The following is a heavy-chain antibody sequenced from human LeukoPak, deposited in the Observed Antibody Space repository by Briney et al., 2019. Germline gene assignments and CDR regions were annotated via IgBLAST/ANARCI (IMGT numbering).Heavy chain of an antibody. CDR2: IYYSGST. D-gene: IGHD1-26*01. J-gene: IGHJ4*02. V-gene: IGHV4-59*08. Sequence: PSETLSLTCTVSGGSISSYYWSWIRQPPGKGLEWIGYIYYSGSTNYNPSLKSRVTISVDTSKNQSSLKLSSVTAADTAVYYCARQVSGSYSPFDYWGQGTLVTVSS. CDR3: ARQVSGSYSPFDY. CDR1: GGSISSYY.